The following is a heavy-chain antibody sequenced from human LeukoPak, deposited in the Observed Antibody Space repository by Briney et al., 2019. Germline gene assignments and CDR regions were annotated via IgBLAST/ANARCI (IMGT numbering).Heavy chain of an antibody. V-gene: IGHV3-53*01. CDR2: IYSGGSI. D-gene: IGHD5-24*01. CDR1: GFTVSDNY. Sequence: GGSLRLSCAASGFTVSDNYMSWVRQAPGKGLEWVSVIYSGGSIYYTDSVKGRFTISRDNSKDTLFLQMNSLRAEDTAIYYCARDIQLSTWGLGTMVTVSS. CDR3: ARDIQLST. J-gene: IGHJ3*01.